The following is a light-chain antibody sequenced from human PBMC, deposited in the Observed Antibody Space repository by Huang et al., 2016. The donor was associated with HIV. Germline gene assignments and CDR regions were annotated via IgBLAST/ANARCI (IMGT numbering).Light chain of an antibody. CDR1: QSVRDK. Sequence: EIVMTQSPDTLSVSPGERANLSCRASQSVRDKLAWYQQKPGQAPGLLLHATSTRAAGVPARFSGSGSGTEFTLTISSLQSEDCGVYYCQQYESWPPLTFGGGTKVEIK. V-gene: IGKV3-15*01. CDR3: QQYESWPPLT. J-gene: IGKJ4*01. CDR2: ATS.